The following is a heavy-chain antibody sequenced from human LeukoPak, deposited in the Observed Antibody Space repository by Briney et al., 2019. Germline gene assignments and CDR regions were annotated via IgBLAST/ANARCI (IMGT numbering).Heavy chain of an antibody. J-gene: IGHJ4*02. CDR1: GGSISSYSYY. V-gene: IGHV4-39*01. CDR3: ARRSVAAIPTIGFDY. CDR2: IFYSGST. D-gene: IGHD2-21*02. Sequence: SETLSLTCTVSGGSISSYSYYWDWIRQPPGKGLQWIGNIFYSGSTYYSPSLKSRVTISLDTFQNQFSLNLRSVTAADTAVYYCARRSVAAIPTIGFDYWGQGALVTVSS.